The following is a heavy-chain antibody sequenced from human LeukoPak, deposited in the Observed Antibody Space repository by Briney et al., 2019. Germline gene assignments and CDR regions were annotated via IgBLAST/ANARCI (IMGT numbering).Heavy chain of an antibody. CDR3: ARSLGRAWGMDV. V-gene: IGHV4-59*01. Sequence: SETLSLTCAVSGASISSYYWTWIRQPPGNGLEWIGYIYYSGSTNFNPSLKSRVSITLDTSKSQFSLKLSSVTAADTAVYYCARSLGRAWGMDVWGQGTTVTVSS. D-gene: IGHD3-16*01. CDR1: GASISSYY. J-gene: IGHJ6*02. CDR2: IYYSGST.